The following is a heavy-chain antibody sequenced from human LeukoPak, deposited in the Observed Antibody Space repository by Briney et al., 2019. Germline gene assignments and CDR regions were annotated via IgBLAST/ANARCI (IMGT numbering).Heavy chain of an antibody. Sequence: GGSLRLSCAASGFTFSAYAMNWVRQAPGQGLQWVSYISSSSTTVHYTDSVKGRFTIPRDNDKNSLDLQMDSLRAEDTAVYYCARDSGVLEWGYWGQGTLVTVSS. CDR2: ISSSSTTV. J-gene: IGHJ4*02. V-gene: IGHV3-48*01. CDR3: ARDSGVLEWGY. CDR1: GFTFSAYA. D-gene: IGHD3-3*01.